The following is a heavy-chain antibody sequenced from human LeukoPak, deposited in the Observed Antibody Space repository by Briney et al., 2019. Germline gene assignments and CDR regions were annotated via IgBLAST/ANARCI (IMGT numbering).Heavy chain of an antibody. D-gene: IGHD4-17*01. CDR3: ATAGDYDGGLFDY. J-gene: IGHJ4*02. CDR2: IYYSGST. Sequence: PSETLSLTCTVSGGSISTSSYYWGWIRQPPGKGLEWIGNIYYSGSTYYNPSLKSRVTISVDTSKNQFSLKLTSVTAADTAVYYCATAGDYDGGLFDYWGQGILVTVSS. V-gene: IGHV4-39*07. CDR1: GGSISTSSYY.